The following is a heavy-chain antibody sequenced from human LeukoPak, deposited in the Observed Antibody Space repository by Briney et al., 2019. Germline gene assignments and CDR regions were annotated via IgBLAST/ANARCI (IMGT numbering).Heavy chain of an antibody. CDR3: ARAEDIVVVPAWSYFDY. CDR1: GYTFTSYG. CDR2: ISAYNGNT. V-gene: IGHV1-18*01. Sequence: ASVKVSCKASGYTFTSYGISWVRQAPGQGLEWMGWISAYNGNTNYAQKLQGRVTMTTDTSTSTAYVELRSLRSDGTAVYYCARAEDIVVVPAWSYFDYWGQGTLVTVSS. D-gene: IGHD2-2*01. J-gene: IGHJ4*02.